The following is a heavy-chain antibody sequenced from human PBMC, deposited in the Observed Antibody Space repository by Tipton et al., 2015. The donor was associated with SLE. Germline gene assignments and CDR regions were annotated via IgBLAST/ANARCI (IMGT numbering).Heavy chain of an antibody. Sequence: RSLRLSCTVSGFTFGDYAMSWVRQAPGKGLTWVGFIRSKTYGGTTEYAASVKGRFTISRDDSKSIAYLQMNSLKVEDTAVYYCTRDAIAAAGSDFDYWGQGTLVTVSS. D-gene: IGHD6-13*01. CDR2: IRSKTYGGTT. CDR1: GFTFGDYA. CDR3: TRDAIAAAGSDFDY. V-gene: IGHV3-49*04. J-gene: IGHJ4*02.